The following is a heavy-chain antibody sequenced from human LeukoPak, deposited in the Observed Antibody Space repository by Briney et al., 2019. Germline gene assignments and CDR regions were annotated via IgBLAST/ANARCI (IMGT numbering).Heavy chain of an antibody. CDR2: IKQDGSQK. J-gene: IGHJ4*02. CDR3: ARENWANDY. V-gene: IGHV3-7*01. D-gene: IGHD7-27*01. CDR1: GFTFTTYW. Sequence: GGSLRLSCAASGFTFTTYWMTWVRQAPGKGLEWVANIKQDGSQKYYVDSVKGRFTISRDNAKNSLYLQMNSLKAEDAAVYYCARENWANDYWGQGTLVTVSS.